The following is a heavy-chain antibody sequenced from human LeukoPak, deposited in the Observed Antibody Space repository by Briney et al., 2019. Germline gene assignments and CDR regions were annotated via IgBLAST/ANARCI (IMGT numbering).Heavy chain of an antibody. D-gene: IGHD6-13*01. V-gene: IGHV1-2*02. CDR3: ARVSPYSSSWYWEDY. CDR1: GYTFTGYY. J-gene: IGHJ4*02. Sequence: ASVKVSCKASGYTFTGYYMHWVRQAPGQGLEWMGWINPKSGGTNYAQKCQGRVTMTRDTSISTAYMELSRLRSDDTAVYYCARVSPYSSSWYWEDYWGQGTLVTVSS. CDR2: INPKSGGT.